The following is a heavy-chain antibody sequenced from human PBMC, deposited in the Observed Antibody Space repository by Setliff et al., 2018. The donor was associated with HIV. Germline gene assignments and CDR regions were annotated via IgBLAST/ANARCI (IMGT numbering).Heavy chain of an antibody. CDR3: ARDFKRYNSPCRFDP. CDR1: GPSINIHY. Sequence: KTSETLSLTCTVSGPSINIHYWSWIRQSPGKAFEWIGYIYSTGSTNYNPSLQSRVTIPMVASRNQFSLKVTSVTAADTAVYYCARDFKRYNSPCRFDPWGQGILVTVSS. J-gene: IGHJ5*02. V-gene: IGHV4-59*11. CDR2: IYSTGST. D-gene: IGHD1-1*01.